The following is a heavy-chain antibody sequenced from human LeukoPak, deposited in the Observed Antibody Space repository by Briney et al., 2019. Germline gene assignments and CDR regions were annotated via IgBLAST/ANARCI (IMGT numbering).Heavy chain of an antibody. CDR2: IHDNGDI. CDR1: GDSIRSYY. Sequence: SETLSLTCIVFGDSIRSYYWNWIRQAPGKALEWIGHIHDNGDIAYNFSLKSRVTISMDTSKNQFSLKLSSVTAADTAVYYCGRWGYFDSGNYFVVDYWGQGTVVTVSS. J-gene: IGHJ4*02. D-gene: IGHD3-22*01. CDR3: GRWGYFDSGNYFVVDY. V-gene: IGHV4-59*01.